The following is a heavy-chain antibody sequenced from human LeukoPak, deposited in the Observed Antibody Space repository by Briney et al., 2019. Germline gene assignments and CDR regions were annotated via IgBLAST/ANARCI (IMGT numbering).Heavy chain of an antibody. CDR3: ARSLYWYDRFDY. CDR1: GGSISSYY. V-gene: IGHV4-4*07. J-gene: IGHJ4*02. CDR2: IYTSGST. Sequence: SETLSLTCTVSGGSISSYYWSCIRQPAGKGLEWIGRIYTSGSTNYNPSLKSRVTMLVDTSKNQFSLKLSSVTAADTAVYYCARSLYWYDRFDYWGQGTLLTVSS. D-gene: IGHD3-22*01.